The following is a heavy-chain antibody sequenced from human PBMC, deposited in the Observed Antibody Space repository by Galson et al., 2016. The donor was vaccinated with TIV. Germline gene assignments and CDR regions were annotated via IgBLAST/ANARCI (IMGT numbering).Heavy chain of an antibody. CDR3: ARVVIGGGSFDHLDS. J-gene: IGHJ4*02. CDR2: IDWDDDK. CDR1: GFSLTSPGMC. Sequence: PALVKPTQTLTLTCDFSGFSLTSPGMCVSWIRQPPGKAPEWLALIDWDDDKFYTTSLKTRLTISKDTSRDQVILRMTNMDPVDTATYFCARVVIGGGSFDHLDSWGQGTQVTVSS. V-gene: IGHV2-70*01. D-gene: IGHD2-15*01.